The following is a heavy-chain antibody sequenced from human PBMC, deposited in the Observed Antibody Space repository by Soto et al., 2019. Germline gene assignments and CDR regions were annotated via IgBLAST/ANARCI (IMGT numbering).Heavy chain of an antibody. CDR3: ARATHFDWLRLLFDP. CDR1: GFTFSSYA. CDR2: ISYDGSNK. D-gene: IGHD3-9*01. V-gene: IGHV3-30-3*01. Sequence: PGGSLRLSCAASGFTFSSYAMHWVRQAPGKGLEWVAVISYDGSNKYYADSVKGRFTISRDNSKNTLYLQMNSLRAEDTAMYYCARATHFDWLRLLFDPWGQGTLVTVSS. J-gene: IGHJ5*02.